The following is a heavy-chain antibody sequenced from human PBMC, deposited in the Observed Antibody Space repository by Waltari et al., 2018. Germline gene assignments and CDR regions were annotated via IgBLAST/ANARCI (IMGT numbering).Heavy chain of an antibody. V-gene: IGHV1-69*08. CDR1: GGTFSSYT. Sequence: QVQLVQSGAEVKKPGSSVKVSCKASGGTFSSYTISWVRQAPGQGLEWMGRIIPILGIANYAQKFQGRVTITADKSTSTAYMELSSLRSEDTAVYYCARDWTPYYDFWGGGAFDIWGQGTMVTVSS. J-gene: IGHJ3*02. CDR2: IIPILGIA. CDR3: ARDWTPYYDFWGGGAFDI. D-gene: IGHD3-3*01.